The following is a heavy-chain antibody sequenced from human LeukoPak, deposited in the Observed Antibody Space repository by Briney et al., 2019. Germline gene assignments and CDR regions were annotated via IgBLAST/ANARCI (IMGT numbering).Heavy chain of an antibody. CDR1: GFTFSSYG. CDR3: AREGPRGNSQFDY. J-gene: IGHJ4*02. V-gene: IGHV3-33*01. Sequence: GRSLRLSCAASGFTFSSYGMHWVRQAPGKGLEWVALIWYDGSNKYYADSVKGRLTISRDNSKNTLFLQMNSLRAEDTAVYYCAREGPRGNSQFDYWGQGTLVTVSS. CDR2: IWYDGSNK. D-gene: IGHD2/OR15-2a*01.